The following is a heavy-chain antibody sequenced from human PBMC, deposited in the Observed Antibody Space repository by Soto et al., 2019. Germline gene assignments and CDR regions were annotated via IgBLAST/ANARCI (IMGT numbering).Heavy chain of an antibody. CDR2: IKQDGSEK. Sequence: GGSLRLSCAASGFTFSSYWMSWVRQAPGKGLEWVANIKQDGSEKYYVDSVKGRFTISRDNAKNSLYLQMNSLRAEDTAVYYCARGPYGSGSYYPFDYWGQGTLVTVSS. CDR1: GFTFSSYW. V-gene: IGHV3-7*05. CDR3: ARGPYGSGSYYPFDY. D-gene: IGHD3-10*01. J-gene: IGHJ4*02.